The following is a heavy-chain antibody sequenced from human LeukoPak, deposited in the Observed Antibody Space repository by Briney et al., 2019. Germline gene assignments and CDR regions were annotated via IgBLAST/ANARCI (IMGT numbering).Heavy chain of an antibody. CDR1: GFTFSSYS. CDR3: ARETVILGAAP. J-gene: IGHJ5*02. Sequence: PGGSLRLSCAASGFTFSSYSMNWVRQAPGKGLEWVSSISSSSSFKYYADSVKGRFTISRDNAKNSLFLQMNSLRAEDTAVYYCARETVILGAAPWGQGTLVTVSS. V-gene: IGHV3-21*01. D-gene: IGHD1-26*01. CDR2: ISSSSSFK.